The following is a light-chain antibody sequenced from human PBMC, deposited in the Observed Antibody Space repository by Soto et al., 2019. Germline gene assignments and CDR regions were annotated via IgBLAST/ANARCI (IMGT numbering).Light chain of an antibody. V-gene: IGLV7-46*01. Sequence: QAVVTQEPSLTVSPGGTVTLTCGSRTGAVTSGHFPYWFQQKPGQAPRTLIYDTTNRHSWTPARFSGFLLGGKAALTLSGAQPEDEAEYYCLLTYTGTWVFGGGTQLTVL. CDR2: DTT. CDR1: TGAVTSGHF. J-gene: IGLJ7*01. CDR3: LLTYTGTWV.